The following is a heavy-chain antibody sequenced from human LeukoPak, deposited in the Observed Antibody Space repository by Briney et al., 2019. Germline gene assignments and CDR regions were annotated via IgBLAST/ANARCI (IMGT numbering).Heavy chain of an antibody. D-gene: IGHD2-2*01. CDR1: GGSMSSYY. CDR2: IYYSGST. V-gene: IGHV4-59*01. CDR3: ARLASTNWFDP. Sequence: PSETLSLTCTVSGGSMSSYYWNWIRQPPGKGLEWIGYIYYSGSTNYNPSLKSRVTISVDTSKNQFSLKLSSVTAADTAVYYCARLASTNWFDPWGQGTLVTVSS. J-gene: IGHJ5*02.